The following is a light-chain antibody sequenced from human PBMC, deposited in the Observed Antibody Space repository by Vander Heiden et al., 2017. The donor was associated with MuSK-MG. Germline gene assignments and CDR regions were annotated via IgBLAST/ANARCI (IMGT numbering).Light chain of an antibody. Sequence: EIVMTQSPATLSVSQGERATLSCRASQSVSSNLAWYQQKPGQAPRLLIYVASTRATGIPARFSGGGSGTEFTLTISSLQSEDFAVYYCQQYNNWPQTFGQGTKLEIK. V-gene: IGKV3-15*01. J-gene: IGKJ2*01. CDR3: QQYNNWPQT. CDR1: QSVSSN. CDR2: VAS.